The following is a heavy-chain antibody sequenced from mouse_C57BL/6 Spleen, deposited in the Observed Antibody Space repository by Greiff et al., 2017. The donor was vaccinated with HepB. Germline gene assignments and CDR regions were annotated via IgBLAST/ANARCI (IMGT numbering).Heavy chain of an antibody. CDR3: ARAITAVVAPSDY. CDR2: IDPNSGGT. Sequence: VQRVESGAELVKPGASVKLSCKASGYTFTSYWMHWVKQRPGRGLEWIGRIDPNSGGTKYNEKFKSKATLTVDKPSSTAYMQLSSLTSEDSAVYYCARAITAVVAPSDYWGQGTTLTVSS. V-gene: IGHV1-72*01. CDR1: GYTFTSYW. D-gene: IGHD1-1*01. J-gene: IGHJ2*01.